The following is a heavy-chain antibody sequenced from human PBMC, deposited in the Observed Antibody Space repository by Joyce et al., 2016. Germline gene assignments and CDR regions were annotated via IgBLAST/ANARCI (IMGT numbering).Heavy chain of an antibody. CDR2: IKSKTSGETT. Sequence: EVQVAEYGGGLVKPGGSLRLSCAASGFTFNVAWMTWVRQAPGKGLEWVGRIKSKTSGETTEYAGPVKGRFTISRDDSKNTVSLQMNGLRTEDTAVYFCAADVAEVGFGELDHWGQGTLVTVS. D-gene: IGHD3-10*01. J-gene: IGHJ4*02. CDR1: GFTFNVAW. V-gene: IGHV3-15*01. CDR3: AADVAEVGFGELDH.